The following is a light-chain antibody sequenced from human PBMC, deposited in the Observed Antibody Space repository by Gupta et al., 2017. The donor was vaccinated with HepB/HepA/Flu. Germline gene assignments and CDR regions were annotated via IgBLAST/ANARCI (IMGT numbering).Light chain of an antibody. V-gene: IGKV3-20*01. CDR1: QRVSSSY. CDR2: GAS. Sequence: IVLTQYPGTMSLSSAERATLSCRASQRVSSSYLAWYQQKPGQAPRLLIYGASSRATGIPDRFSGSGSGTDFTLTISRLEPEDFAVYYCQQYGSLPRTFGQGTKVEIK. J-gene: IGKJ1*01. CDR3: QQYGSLPRT.